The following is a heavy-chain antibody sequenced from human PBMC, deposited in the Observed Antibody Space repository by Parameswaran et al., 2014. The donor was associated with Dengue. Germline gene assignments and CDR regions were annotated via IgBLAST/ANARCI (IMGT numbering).Heavy chain of an antibody. CDR3: STSVAGGYGMDV. J-gene: IGHJ6*02. V-gene: IGHV1-69*02. D-gene: IGHD2-15*01. CDR2: LIPILRMA. Sequence: SWVRQAPGQGLEWVGRLIPILRMADYARKFQGRVTITADKSTNTAYMELNSLRSEDTAVYYCSTSVAGGYGMDVWGQGDHGHRSP.